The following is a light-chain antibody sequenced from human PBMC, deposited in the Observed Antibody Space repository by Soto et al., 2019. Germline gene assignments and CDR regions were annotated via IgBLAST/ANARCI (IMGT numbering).Light chain of an antibody. Sequence: QSALTQPPSASGSPGQSVTISCTGTSSDVGGYNYVSWYQQHPVKAPKLMIYEVSKRPSGVPDRFSGSKSGNTASLTVSGLQAEYEADYYCSSYAGSNNYVFGTGTKVTVL. CDR2: EVS. V-gene: IGLV2-8*01. J-gene: IGLJ1*01. CDR1: SSDVGGYNY. CDR3: SSYAGSNNYV.